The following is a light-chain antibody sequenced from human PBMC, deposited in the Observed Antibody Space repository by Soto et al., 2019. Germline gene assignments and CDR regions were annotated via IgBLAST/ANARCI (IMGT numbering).Light chain of an antibody. V-gene: IGKV4-1*01. CDR3: QQYYTTPWT. CDR1: QRCLYSSNNKNY. CDR2: WAS. Sequence: DIVMTQSPDSLAVSLGESATINCNSSQRCLYSSNNKNYLAWYQQKPGQPPKALIYWASTRESGVPDRFSGSGSGTDFTLTISSLQAEDVAVYYCQQYYTTPWTFGQGTKVDIK. J-gene: IGKJ1*01.